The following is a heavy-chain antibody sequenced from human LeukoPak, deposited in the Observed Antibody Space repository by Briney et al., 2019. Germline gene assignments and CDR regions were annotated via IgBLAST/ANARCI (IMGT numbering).Heavy chain of an antibody. CDR1: GFTFSSYS. V-gene: IGHV3-21*01. J-gene: IGHJ3*02. Sequence: GGSLRLSCAASGFTFSSYSMNWVRQAPGKGLEWVSSISSSSSYIHYADSVKGRFTISRDNAKNSLYLQMNSLRAEDTAVYYCAGDVVFYYYDSSGYFGAFDIWGQGTMVTVSS. CDR2: ISSSSSYI. CDR3: AGDVVFYYYDSSGYFGAFDI. D-gene: IGHD3-22*01.